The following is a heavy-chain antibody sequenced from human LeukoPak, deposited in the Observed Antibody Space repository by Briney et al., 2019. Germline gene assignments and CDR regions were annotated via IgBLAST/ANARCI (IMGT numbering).Heavy chain of an antibody. CDR2: IHDSGST. J-gene: IGHJ4*02. CDR3: VRLDAAAGRYLQFYY. Sequence: SETLSLTCTVSGGSINNYYWSWLRQSPEKGLEWIGYIHDSGSTNYNPSLKSRVTISVDTSKNQFSLKLSSVTAADTAVYYCVRLDAAAGRYLQFYYWGQGTLVTVSS. D-gene: IGHD5-24*01. V-gene: IGHV4-59*08. CDR1: GGSINNYY.